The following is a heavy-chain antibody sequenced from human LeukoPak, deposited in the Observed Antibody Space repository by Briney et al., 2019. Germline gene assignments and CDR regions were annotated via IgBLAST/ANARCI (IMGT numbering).Heavy chain of an antibody. CDR3: AKTYGDYSTPFDY. Sequence: ASVEASCKASGYTFTSHDINWVRQATGQGLEWMGWMNPNSGTTGSAQRFQGRVTMTRNTSISTAYMELSDLRSEDTAVYFCAKTYGDYSTPFDYWGQGTLVTVSS. CDR2: MNPNSGTT. V-gene: IGHV1-8*01. D-gene: IGHD4-17*01. CDR1: GYTFTSHD. J-gene: IGHJ4*02.